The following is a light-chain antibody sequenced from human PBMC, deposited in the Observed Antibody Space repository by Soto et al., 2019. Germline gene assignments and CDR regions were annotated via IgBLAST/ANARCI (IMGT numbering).Light chain of an antibody. V-gene: IGLV4-69*01. CDR3: QTWVTGIVV. J-gene: IGLJ2*01. CDR1: SGHSSYA. CDR2: LNIDGSH. Sequence: QSVRTQSPSASTSLGASVKLTCTLSSGHSSYAIAWHQQQPEKGPRYLMNLNIDGSHSKGDGIPDRFSGSSSGAERYLTISSLQSEDEADYYCQTWVTGIVVFGGGTKLTVL.